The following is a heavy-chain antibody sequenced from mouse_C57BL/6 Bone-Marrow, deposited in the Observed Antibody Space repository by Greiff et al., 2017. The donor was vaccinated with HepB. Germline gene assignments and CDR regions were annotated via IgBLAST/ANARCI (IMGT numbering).Heavy chain of an antibody. CDR1: GFSLTSYA. J-gene: IGHJ3*01. CDR2: IWTGGGT. CDR3: ARNHYYGSSPAWFAY. D-gene: IGHD1-1*01. Sequence: VNVVESGPGLVAPSQSLSITCTVSGFSLTSYAISWVRQPPGKGLEWLGVIWTGGGTNYNSALKSRLSISKDNSKSQVFLKMNSLQTDDTARYYCARNHYYGSSPAWFAYWGQGTLVTVSA. V-gene: IGHV2-9-1*01.